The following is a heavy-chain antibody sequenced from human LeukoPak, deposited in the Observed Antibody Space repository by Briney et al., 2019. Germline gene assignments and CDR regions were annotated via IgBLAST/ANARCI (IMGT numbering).Heavy chain of an antibody. CDR1: GYIFTGYY. J-gene: IGHJ4*02. CDR3: AKTGIPGTTLHLDY. D-gene: IGHD1-20*01. V-gene: IGHV1-2*02. CDR2: INPNSGDT. Sequence: ASVKVSCKASGYIFTGYYMHWVRQAPGQGLEWMGWINPNSGDTNFAQKFQGRVTMTRDTSISTAYMDLSRLRSDDTAVYYCAKTGIPGTTLHLDYWGQGTLVTVSS.